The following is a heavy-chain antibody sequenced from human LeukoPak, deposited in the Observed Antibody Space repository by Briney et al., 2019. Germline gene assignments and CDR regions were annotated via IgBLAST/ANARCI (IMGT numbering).Heavy chain of an antibody. V-gene: IGHV3-21*01. CDR2: IFPSGGEI. CDR3: ARDRLGIVGATYEFDN. CDR1: GFTFSTFA. Sequence: GGSLRLSCAASGFTFSTFAMIWVRQPPGKGLEWVSRIFPSGGEIHYADSVRGRFTISRDKARNSLYLQMKSLRAEDTAVYYCARDRLGIVGATYEFDNWGQGTLVIVSS. J-gene: IGHJ4*02. D-gene: IGHD1-26*01.